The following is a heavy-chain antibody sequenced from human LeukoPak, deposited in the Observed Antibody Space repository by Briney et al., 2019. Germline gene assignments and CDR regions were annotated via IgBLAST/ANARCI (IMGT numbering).Heavy chain of an antibody. V-gene: IGHV4-34*01. CDR3: ATTVTTTGHYYYGMDV. J-gene: IGHJ6*02. D-gene: IGHD4-11*01. CDR2: INHSGST. Sequence: SETLSLTCAVYGGSFSGYYWSWIRQPPGKGLEWIGEINHSGSTNYNPSLKGRVTISVDTSKNQFSLKLSSVTAADTAVYYCATTVTTTGHYYYGMDVWGQGTTVTVSS. CDR1: GGSFSGYY.